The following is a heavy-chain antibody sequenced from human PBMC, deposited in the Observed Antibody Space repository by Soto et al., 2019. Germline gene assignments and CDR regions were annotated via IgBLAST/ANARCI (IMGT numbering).Heavy chain of an antibody. Sequence: GGSLRLSCAASGFTFSSYAMSWVRQAPGKGLEWVSAISGSGGSTYYADSVKGRFTISRDNSKNTLYLQMNSLRAEDTAVYYCAKDRRITIFGVVTQPFDPWGQGTLVTVSS. J-gene: IGHJ5*02. V-gene: IGHV3-23*01. CDR1: GFTFSSYA. D-gene: IGHD3-3*01. CDR3: AKDRRITIFGVVTQPFDP. CDR2: ISGSGGST.